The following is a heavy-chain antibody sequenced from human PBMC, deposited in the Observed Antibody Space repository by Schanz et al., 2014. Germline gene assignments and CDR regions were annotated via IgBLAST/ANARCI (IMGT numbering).Heavy chain of an antibody. D-gene: IGHD3-22*01. CDR1: GFTVSSNH. CDR2: SYSGIGA. J-gene: IGHJ4*02. V-gene: IGHV3-66*01. Sequence: EVQLVESGGGLVQPGGSLRLSCAVSGFTVSSNHMSWVRQAPGKGLEWVSVSYSGIGAYYADSVKDRVTVSRDNSKNTVYLQMNRLRAEDTAVYYCARVHHYDPSGWGYFDYWGQGALVTVSS. CDR3: ARVHHYDPSGWGYFDY.